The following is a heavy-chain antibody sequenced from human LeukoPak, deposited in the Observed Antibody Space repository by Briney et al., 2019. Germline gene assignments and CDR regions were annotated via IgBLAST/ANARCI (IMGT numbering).Heavy chain of an antibody. V-gene: IGHV3-48*01. CDR1: GFTFSSYS. J-gene: IGHJ6*03. D-gene: IGHD3-10*01. CDR3: ARVRGSWYMDV. CDR2: ISTTSTTI. Sequence: GGSLGLSCAASGFTFSSYSMNWVRQAPGKGLEWVSYISTTSTTICYADSVKGRFTISRDNAKNSLYLQMNSLRAEDTAVYYCARVRGSWYMDVWGKGTTVTVSS.